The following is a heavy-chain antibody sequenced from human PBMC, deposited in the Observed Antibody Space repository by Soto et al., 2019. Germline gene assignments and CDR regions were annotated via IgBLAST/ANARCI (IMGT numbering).Heavy chain of an antibody. CDR1: GYTFNNYA. J-gene: IGHJ4*02. D-gene: IGHD1-7*01. Sequence: GGSLRLSCAASGYTFNNYAMSWVRQAPGKGLEWISAISGSGGSTYYADSVKGRFTISRDKSKNTLYLQMNSLRAEDTALYYCAKDGFTGTTPYFFDYWGQGTPVTVSS. V-gene: IGHV3-23*01. CDR2: ISGSGGST. CDR3: AKDGFTGTTPYFFDY.